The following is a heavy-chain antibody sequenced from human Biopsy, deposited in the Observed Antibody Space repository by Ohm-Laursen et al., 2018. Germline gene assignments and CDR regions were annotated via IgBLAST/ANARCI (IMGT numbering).Heavy chain of an antibody. CDR3: ARGEVTFGELIVSLDS. D-gene: IGHD3-16*02. V-gene: IGHV1-24*01. Sequence: SVKVSCKVSGYTLTELSMHWVRQAPGKGLEWMGWIRPLNGDTKYGQKFQDRVTMTTDTSTSTVYMELTSLRSDDTAVYYCARGEVTFGELIVSLDSWGQGTLVTVSS. J-gene: IGHJ4*02. CDR2: IRPLNGDT. CDR1: GYTLTELS.